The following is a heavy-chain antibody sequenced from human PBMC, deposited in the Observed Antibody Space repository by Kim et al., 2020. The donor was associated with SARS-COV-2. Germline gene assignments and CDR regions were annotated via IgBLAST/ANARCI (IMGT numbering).Heavy chain of an antibody. CDR3: ASQVSTVVSHWFDP. CDR1: GASISSNNYY. J-gene: IGHJ5*02. V-gene: IGHV4-39*01. CDR2: MYYSGNT. Sequence: SETLSLTCTVSGASISSNNYYCGWIRQPPGKGLEWIGSMYYSGNTYYNPPLKSRVTMSVDTSKNQFSLKLSSVTAADTAVYYCASQVSTVVSHWFDPWGQGTLVTVSS. D-gene: IGHD2-2*01.